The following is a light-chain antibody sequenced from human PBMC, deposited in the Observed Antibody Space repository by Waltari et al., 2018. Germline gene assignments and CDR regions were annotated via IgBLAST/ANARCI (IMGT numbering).Light chain of an antibody. V-gene: IGKV3-20*01. J-gene: IGKJ1*01. CDR1: QSVSRT. Sequence: EIVLTQSPGTLSLSPGERATLSCRASQSVSRTLAWSQQKPGQAPKLLIYGASIRATGIPDGFTGSGSGTDFSLTISSLEPEDFAIYFCQHYVRLPATFGQGTKVEIK. CDR2: GAS. CDR3: QHYVRLPAT.